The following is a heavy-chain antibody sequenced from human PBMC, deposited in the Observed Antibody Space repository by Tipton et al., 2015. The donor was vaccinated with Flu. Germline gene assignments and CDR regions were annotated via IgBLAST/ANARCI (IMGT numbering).Heavy chain of an antibody. Sequence: QLVQSGGGDVQPGRSLRLSCAGPGFSFSNYGMHWVRQAPGKGPEWVSAMRPTGAAYYAESVKGRFTISRDNSKNTLYLQLNSLRAEDTAVYYCAKDRLPDSGWDFDYWGQGTLVTVSS. CDR2: MRPTGAA. V-gene: IGHV3-23*04. CDR1: GFSFSNYG. D-gene: IGHD6-19*01. J-gene: IGHJ4*02. CDR3: AKDRLPDSGWDFDY.